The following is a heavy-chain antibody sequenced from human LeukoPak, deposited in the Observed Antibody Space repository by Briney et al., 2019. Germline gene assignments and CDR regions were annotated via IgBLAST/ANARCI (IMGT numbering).Heavy chain of an antibody. Sequence: SETLSLTCTVSGGSISSGDYYWSWIRQPPGKGLEWIGYIYYSGSTYYNPSLKSRVTISVDTSKNQFSLKLSSVTAADTAVYYCVTEPYGSGTTSWFDPWGQGTLVTVSS. D-gene: IGHD3-10*01. CDR1: GGSISSGDYY. J-gene: IGHJ5*02. V-gene: IGHV4-30-4*01. CDR3: VTEPYGSGTTSWFDP. CDR2: IYYSGST.